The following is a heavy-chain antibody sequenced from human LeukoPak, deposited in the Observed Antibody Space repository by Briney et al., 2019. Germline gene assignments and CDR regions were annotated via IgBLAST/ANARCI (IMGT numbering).Heavy chain of an antibody. V-gene: IGHV3-23*01. D-gene: IGHD6-13*01. J-gene: IGHJ4*02. Sequence: GGSLRLSCAASGFTFSSYAMSWVRQAPGKGLEWVSAISGSGDSTYYGDSVKGRFTISRDNSKNTLYLQMNSLRVEDTAVYYCAKTRPLDSSSWSHGDYWGQGTLVTVSS. CDR3: AKTRPLDSSSWSHGDY. CDR1: GFTFSSYA. CDR2: ISGSGDST.